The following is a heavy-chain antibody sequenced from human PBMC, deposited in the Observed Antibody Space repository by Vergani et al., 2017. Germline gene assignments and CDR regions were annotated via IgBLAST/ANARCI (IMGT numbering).Heavy chain of an antibody. CDR2: ISYDGSNK. Sequence: QVQLVESGGGVVQPGRSLRLSCAASGFTFSSYGMHWVRQAPGKGLEWVAVISYDGSNKYYADSVKGRFTISRDNSKNTLYLQMNSLRAEETAVYYCAKDFGDSSGSGGDFDYWGQGTLVTVSS. V-gene: IGHV3-30*18. CDR1: GFTFSSYG. D-gene: IGHD3-22*01. J-gene: IGHJ4*02. CDR3: AKDFGDSSGSGGDFDY.